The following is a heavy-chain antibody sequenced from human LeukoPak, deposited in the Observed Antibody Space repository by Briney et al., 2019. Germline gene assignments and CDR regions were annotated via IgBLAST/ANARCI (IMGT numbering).Heavy chain of an antibody. V-gene: IGHV3-23*01. Sequence: GGSLRLSCAASGFTFSSYAMSWVRQAPGKGLEWVSAISGSGGSTYYADSVKGRFTISRDNAKNSLYLQMNSLRAEDTAVYYCARVLEGAFDIWGQGTMVTVSS. CDR2: ISGSGGST. J-gene: IGHJ3*02. CDR3: ARVLEGAFDI. CDR1: GFTFSSYA.